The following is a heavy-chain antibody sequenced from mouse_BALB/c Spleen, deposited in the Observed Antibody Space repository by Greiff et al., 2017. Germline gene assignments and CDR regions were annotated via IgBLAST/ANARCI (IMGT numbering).Heavy chain of an antibody. J-gene: IGHJ3*01. V-gene: IGHV5-4*02. Sequence: EVKLVESGGGLVQPGGSRKLSCAASGFTFSDYYMYWVRQTPEKRLEWVATISDGGSYTYYPDSVKGRFTISRDNAKNNLYLQMSSLKSEDTAMYYCARDYYGSSWFAYWGQGTLVTVSA. CDR3: ARDYYGSSWFAY. CDR2: ISDGGSYT. CDR1: GFTFSDYY. D-gene: IGHD1-1*01.